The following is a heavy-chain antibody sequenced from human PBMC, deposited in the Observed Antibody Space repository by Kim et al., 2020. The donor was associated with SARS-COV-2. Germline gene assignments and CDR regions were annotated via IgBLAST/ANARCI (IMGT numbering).Heavy chain of an antibody. CDR3: ARDNYDSSGYYYDY. D-gene: IGHD3-22*01. Sequence: GGSLRLSCAASGFTFSSYAMHWVRQAPGKGLEWVAVISYDGSNKYYADSVKGRFTISRDNSKNTLYLQMNSLRAEDTAVYYCARDNYDSSGYYYDYWGQGTLVTVSS. V-gene: IGHV3-30*04. CDR1: GFTFSSYA. CDR2: ISYDGSNK. J-gene: IGHJ4*02.